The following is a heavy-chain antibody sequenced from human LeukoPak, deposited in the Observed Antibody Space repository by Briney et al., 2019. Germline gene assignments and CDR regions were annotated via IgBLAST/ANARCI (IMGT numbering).Heavy chain of an antibody. V-gene: IGHV3-74*01. CDR2: INSDGSTI. Sequence: GGSLRLSCAASGFTFSSYWVHWVRQAPGKGLEWVSRINSDGSTINYADSVKGRFTISRDNAENTLYLQMNSLRAEDTAIYFRARAAYYRFDYWGQGTLVTVSS. J-gene: IGHJ4*02. D-gene: IGHD1-26*01. CDR3: ARAAYYRFDY. CDR1: GFTFSSYW.